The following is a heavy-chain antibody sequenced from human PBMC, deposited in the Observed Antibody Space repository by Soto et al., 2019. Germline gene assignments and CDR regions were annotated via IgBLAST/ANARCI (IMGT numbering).Heavy chain of an antibody. Sequence: SETLSLTCTVSGGSISSYYWSWIRQPPGKGLEWIGYIYYSGSTNYNPSLKSRVTISVDTSKNQFSLKLGSVTAADTAVYYCARSWVTMVYYFDYWGQGTLVTVSS. CDR2: IYYSGST. CDR3: ARSWVTMVYYFDY. CDR1: GGSISSYY. J-gene: IGHJ4*02. D-gene: IGHD3-10*01. V-gene: IGHV4-59*01.